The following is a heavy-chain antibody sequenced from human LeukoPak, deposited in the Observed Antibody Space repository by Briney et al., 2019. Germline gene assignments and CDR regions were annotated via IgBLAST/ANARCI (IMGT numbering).Heavy chain of an antibody. Sequence: GGSLRLSCAASGFTFSSYSMNWVRQAPGKGLEWVSSISSSSSYIYYADSVKGRFTISRDNAKNSLYLQMNSLRAEDTAVYYCARGLRIAVAGTLGYWGQGTLVTVS. V-gene: IGHV3-21*01. J-gene: IGHJ4*02. D-gene: IGHD6-19*01. CDR1: GFTFSSYS. CDR2: ISSSSSYI. CDR3: ARGLRIAVAGTLGY.